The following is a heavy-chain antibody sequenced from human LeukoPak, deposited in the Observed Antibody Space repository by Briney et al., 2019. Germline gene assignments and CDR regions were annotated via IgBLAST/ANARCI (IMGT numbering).Heavy chain of an antibody. Sequence: SETLSLTCAVYGGSFSGYYWSWIRQPPGKGLEWIGEINHSGSTNYNPSLKSRVTISVDTSKNQFSLKLSSVTAADTAVYYCARDSKMATIYDYWGQGTLVTVSS. CDR1: GGSFSGYY. J-gene: IGHJ4*02. V-gene: IGHV4-34*01. CDR3: ARDSKMATIYDY. CDR2: INHSGST. D-gene: IGHD5-24*01.